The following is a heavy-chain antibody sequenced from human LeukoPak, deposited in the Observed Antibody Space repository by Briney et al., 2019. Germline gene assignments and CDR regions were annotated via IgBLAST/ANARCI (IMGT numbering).Heavy chain of an antibody. V-gene: IGHV4-34*01. CDR2: INHSGST. J-gene: IGHJ4*02. CDR3: ARGPKYYYGSGSHPRDFDY. D-gene: IGHD3-10*01. Sequence: SETLSLTCAVYGGSFSGYYWSWIRQPPGKGLEWIGEINHSGSTNYNPSLKSRVTISVDTSKNQFSLKLSSVTAADTAVYYCARGPKYYYGSGSHPRDFDYWGQGTLVTVSS. CDR1: GGSFSGYY.